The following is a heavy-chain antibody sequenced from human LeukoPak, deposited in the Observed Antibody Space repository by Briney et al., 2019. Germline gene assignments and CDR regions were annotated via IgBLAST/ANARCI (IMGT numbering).Heavy chain of an antibody. Sequence: SETLSLTCAVSGGSISSSNWWSWVRQPPGKGLEWIGEVYHSGSTNYNPSLKSRVTISVDTSKNQFSLKLSSVTAADTAVYYCARSELGSGDIDYWGQGTLVTVSS. CDR3: ARSELGSGDIDY. D-gene: IGHD3-10*01. CDR2: VYHSGST. V-gene: IGHV4-4*02. J-gene: IGHJ4*02. CDR1: GGSISSSNW.